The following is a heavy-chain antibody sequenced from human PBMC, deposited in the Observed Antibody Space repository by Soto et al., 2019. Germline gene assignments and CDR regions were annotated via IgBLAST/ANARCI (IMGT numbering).Heavy chain of an antibody. Sequence: SLRLSCAASGFTFSSYAMSWVRQAPGKGLEWVSAISGSGGSTYYADSVKGRFTISRDNSKNTLYLQMNSLRAEDTAVYYCAIRRGYCSGGSCYGGYFDYWGQGTLVTVSS. D-gene: IGHD2-15*01. CDR1: GFTFSSYA. V-gene: IGHV3-23*01. J-gene: IGHJ4*02. CDR2: ISGSGGST. CDR3: AIRRGYCSGGSCYGGYFDY.